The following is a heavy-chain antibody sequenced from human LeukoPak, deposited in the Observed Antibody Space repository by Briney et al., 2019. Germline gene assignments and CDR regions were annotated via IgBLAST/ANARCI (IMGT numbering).Heavy chain of an antibody. V-gene: IGHV3-21*01. CDR1: GFTFSSYG. CDR3: ARADSSGWYLPDY. CDR2: ISSSSSYI. J-gene: IGHJ4*02. Sequence: SGGSLRLSCAASGFTFSSYGMNWVRQAPGKGLEWVSSISSSSSYIYYADSVKGRFTISRDNAKNSLYLQMNSLRAEDTAVYYCARADSSGWYLPDYWGQGTLVTVSS. D-gene: IGHD6-19*01.